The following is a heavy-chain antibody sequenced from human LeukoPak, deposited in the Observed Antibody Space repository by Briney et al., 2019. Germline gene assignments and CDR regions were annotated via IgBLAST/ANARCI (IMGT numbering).Heavy chain of an antibody. J-gene: IGHJ4*02. CDR2: IYPGDSDT. D-gene: IGHD2-2*01. CDR3: ARRGYCSTTSCSAPLDY. V-gene: IGHV5-51*01. Sequence: KPGESLKISCKTSGYSFVSHWIVWVRQMPGKGLEWMGIIYPGDSDTRYSPSFQGQVTISVDKSISTAYLQWSSLKASDTAMYYCARRGYCSTTSCSAPLDYWGQGTLVAVSS. CDR1: GYSFVSHW.